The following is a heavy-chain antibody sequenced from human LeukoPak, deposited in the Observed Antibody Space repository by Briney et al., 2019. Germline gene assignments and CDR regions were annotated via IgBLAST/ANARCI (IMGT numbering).Heavy chain of an antibody. D-gene: IGHD2-21*02. CDR3: AKSYCGGDCG. Sequence: GGSRSLLCAAWIYPLSLYGVRGVRRARGRAVEWVIDIRCRGYSKFYADSVKGRFTISRDNSKNTLYLQMDSLRAEDTAVYYCAKSYCGGDCGWGPGTQVTVSS. CDR2: IRCRGYSK. J-gene: IGHJ4*02. CDR1: IYPLSLYG. V-gene: IGHV3-23*01.